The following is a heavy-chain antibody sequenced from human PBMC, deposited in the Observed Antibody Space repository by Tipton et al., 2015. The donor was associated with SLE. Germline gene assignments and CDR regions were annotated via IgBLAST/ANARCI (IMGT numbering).Heavy chain of an antibody. CDR2: ISSSSSTI. J-gene: IGHJ4*02. CDR3: ASLFRELTDY. Sequence: SLRLSCAASGFTFSSYSMSWVRQAPGKGLEWVSYISSSSSTIYYADSVKGRFTISRDNAKNSLYLQMNSLRAEDTAVYYCASLFRELTDYWGQGTLVTVSS. D-gene: IGHD3-10*02. V-gene: IGHV3-48*01. CDR1: GFTFSSYS.